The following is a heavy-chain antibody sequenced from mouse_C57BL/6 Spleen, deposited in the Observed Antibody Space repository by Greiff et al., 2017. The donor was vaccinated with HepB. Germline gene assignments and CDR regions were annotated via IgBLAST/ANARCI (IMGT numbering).Heavy chain of an antibody. CDR1: GFTFSDYY. D-gene: IGHD2-12*01. V-gene: IGHV5-16*01. Sequence: DVKLVESEGGLVQPGRSMKLSCTASGFTFSDYYMAWVRQVPEKGLEWVANINYDGSSTYYLDSLKSRFIISRDNAKNILYLQMSSLKSEDTATYYCARGRYPYAMDYWGQGTSVTVSS. J-gene: IGHJ4*01. CDR2: INYDGSST. CDR3: ARGRYPYAMDY.